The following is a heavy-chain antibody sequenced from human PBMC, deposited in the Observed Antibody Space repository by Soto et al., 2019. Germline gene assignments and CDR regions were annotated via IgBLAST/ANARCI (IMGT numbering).Heavy chain of an antibody. J-gene: IGHJ3*02. V-gene: IGHV1-18*01. CDR3: ARDRGYDIWTVYHRPPYAFDI. Sequence: ASVKVSCKASGYTFTSYGISWVRQAPGQGLEWMGWISAYNGNTNYAQKLQGRVTMTTDTSTSTAYMELRSLRSDDTAVYYCARDRGYDIWTVYHRPPYAFDIWGQGTMVTVSS. CDR2: ISAYNGNT. D-gene: IGHD3-9*01. CDR1: GYTFTSYG.